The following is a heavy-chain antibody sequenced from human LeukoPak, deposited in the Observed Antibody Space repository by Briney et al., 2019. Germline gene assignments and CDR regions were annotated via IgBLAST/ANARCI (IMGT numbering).Heavy chain of an antibody. Sequence: ESLKISCEGSGYSFSNYWIGWVRQMPGKGLEWMGIIYPGDYETRYSPSFQGLVTISVDKSISTAYLQWSSLKASDTAMYYCAIPPGYCGNDCSFDHWGQGTLVTVSS. CDR1: GYSFSNYW. V-gene: IGHV5-51*01. J-gene: IGHJ5*02. D-gene: IGHD2-21*02. CDR3: AIPPGYCGNDCSFDH. CDR2: IYPGDYET.